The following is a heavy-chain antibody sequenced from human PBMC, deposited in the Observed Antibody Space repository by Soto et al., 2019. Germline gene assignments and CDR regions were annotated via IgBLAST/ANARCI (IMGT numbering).Heavy chain of an antibody. V-gene: IGHV3-21*01. J-gene: IGHJ5*02. CDR3: TRAEGGSYDNWFNP. D-gene: IGHD1-26*01. CDR2: ISSGSAYI. Sequence: EVQLVESGGGLVKPGESLRLSCTFTFSSYSLNWVRQAPGKGLEWVSSISSGSAYIKYADSVKGRFTISRDNANNLLYLPMRSLRVDDSAVYYRTRAEGGSYDNWFNPWGQGTLVTVSS. CDR1: TFSSYS.